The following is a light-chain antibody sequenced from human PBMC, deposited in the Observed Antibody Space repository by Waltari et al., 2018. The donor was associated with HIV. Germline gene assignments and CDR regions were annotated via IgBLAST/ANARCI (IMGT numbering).Light chain of an antibody. Sequence: QSALTQPASVSGSPGQSITISCTGTSSDVGGYNYVSLYQQHPGRAPKVVVYEVSNRPSGISNRFSGSKSGNTASLTISGLQAEDEADYYCISYTSGSTLYVFGTGTKVTVL. V-gene: IGLV2-14*01. CDR1: SSDVGGYNY. CDR2: EVS. CDR3: ISYTSGSTLYV. J-gene: IGLJ1*01.